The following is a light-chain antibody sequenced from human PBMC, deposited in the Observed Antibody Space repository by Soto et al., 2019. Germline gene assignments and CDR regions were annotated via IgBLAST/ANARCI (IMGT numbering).Light chain of an antibody. CDR1: QSISNH. CDR3: QQSYSSPPT. CDR2: AAS. V-gene: IGKV1-39*01. Sequence: DIQMTQCASSLSASVEDGVIITCRASQSISNHLNWYQQKPGKAPKLLIFAASSLQSGVPSRFSGSRSGPDFTLTISSLQPEDFATYYCQQSYSSPPTFGQGTKVDIK. J-gene: IGKJ1*01.